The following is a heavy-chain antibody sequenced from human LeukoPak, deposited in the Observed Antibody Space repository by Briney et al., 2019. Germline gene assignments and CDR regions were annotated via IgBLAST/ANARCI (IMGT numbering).Heavy chain of an antibody. D-gene: IGHD2-21*01. Sequence: HPGGSLRLSCATSGFTFSSYGMSWVRQAPGKGLEWVSTISNSGGSTYYADSVKGRFTISRDNSKNTLDLSMNSLRAEDTAIYYCAKGSVGGEDQFDYWGQGTLVTVSS. CDR3: AKGSVGGEDQFDY. CDR2: ISNSGGST. J-gene: IGHJ4*02. V-gene: IGHV3-23*01. CDR1: GFTFSSYG.